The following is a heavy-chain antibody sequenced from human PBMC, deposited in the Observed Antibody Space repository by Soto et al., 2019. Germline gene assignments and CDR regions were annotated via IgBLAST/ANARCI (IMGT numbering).Heavy chain of an antibody. CDR1: EFTFRSYW. J-gene: IGHJ3*01. Sequence: LSCAASEFTFRSYWMHWVRQSPGKGLVWVSRISGDGSSTNYADSVKGRFTISRDNAKNTVYLQIDSLRAEDTAVYYCARSLPGTYGAFDLWGHGTMVTVSS. V-gene: IGHV3-74*01. D-gene: IGHD1-7*01. CDR3: ARSLPGTYGAFDL. CDR2: ISGDGSST.